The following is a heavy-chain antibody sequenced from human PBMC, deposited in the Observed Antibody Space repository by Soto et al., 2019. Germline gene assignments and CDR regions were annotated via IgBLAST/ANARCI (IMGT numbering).Heavy chain of an antibody. J-gene: IGHJ4*02. CDR3: ARDGDACSTTRCYLFGY. CDR2: INAGNGKT. CDR1: GYTFTTYA. V-gene: IGHV1-3*01. Sequence: AASVKVSYKASGYTFTTYAMHWVRQAPGQRLEWMGWINAGNGKTKYSQNFQGRVTITRDTSATTAYMVLSSLRSEDTAVYYFARDGDACSTTRCYLFGYWRQRPPFPVGS. D-gene: IGHD2-2*01.